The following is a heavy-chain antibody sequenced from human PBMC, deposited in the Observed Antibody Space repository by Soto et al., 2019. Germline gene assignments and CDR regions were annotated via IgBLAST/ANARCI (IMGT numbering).Heavy chain of an antibody. J-gene: IGHJ6*02. CDR3: AMVDNYVTPNPQDV. Sequence: QVQLVQSGDEVRKPGSSVKVSCKASGYIFVNYGIAWVRQAPGQGLEWMGWISPYSGNTHNASKVQGRLTMTTDTSTSTAYMDLGSLTSDNTAVYYGAMVDNYVTPNPQDVWGQGTTVTVSS. CDR2: ISPYSGNT. D-gene: IGHD3-16*01. V-gene: IGHV1-18*01. CDR1: GYIFVNYG.